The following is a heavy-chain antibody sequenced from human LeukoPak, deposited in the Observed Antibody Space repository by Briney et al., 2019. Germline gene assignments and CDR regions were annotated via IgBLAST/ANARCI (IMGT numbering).Heavy chain of an antibody. V-gene: IGHV3-23*01. D-gene: IGHD3-10*01. CDR1: GFTFSNAW. CDR2: ISGSGGST. J-gene: IGHJ4*02. CDR3: AKALGPLGARFTFDY. Sequence: GGSLRLSCAASGFTFSNAWMSWVRQAPGKGLEWVSAISGSGGSTYYADSVKGRFTISRDNSKNTLYLQMNSLRAEDTAVYYCAKALGPLGARFTFDYWGQGTLVTVSS.